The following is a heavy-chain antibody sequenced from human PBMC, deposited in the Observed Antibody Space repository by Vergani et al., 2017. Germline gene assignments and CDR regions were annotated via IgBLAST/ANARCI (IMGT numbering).Heavy chain of an antibody. D-gene: IGHD6-19*01. CDR2: IYYSGST. CDR1: GASIRSSNYY. V-gene: IGHV4-39*01. J-gene: IGHJ5*02. CDR3: ARHSTVEWLVKLGWIDP. Sequence: QLQLQESGPGLVKPSATLSLTCSVSGASIRSSNYYWGWIRQPPGKGLECIASIYYSGSTYYNPSLKSRVTISVDTSKNQFSLKLSSVTAADTAVYFCARHSTVEWLVKLGWIDPWGRGILVTVSS.